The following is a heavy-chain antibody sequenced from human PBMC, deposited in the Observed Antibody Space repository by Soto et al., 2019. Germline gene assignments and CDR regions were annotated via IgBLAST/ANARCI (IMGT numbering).Heavy chain of an antibody. Sequence: LRLSCAASGFMFSAYAMLWVRQAPGKGLEWVAAISYDGTNKYYADSIKGRFTISRDNSANTLFLQVNSLRREDTAMYYCARDPSPYTSGWYGIDFWGQGTLVTVSS. CDR1: GFMFSAYA. D-gene: IGHD6-19*01. CDR3: ARDPSPYTSGWYGIDF. CDR2: ISYDGTNK. J-gene: IGHJ4*01. V-gene: IGHV3-30*04.